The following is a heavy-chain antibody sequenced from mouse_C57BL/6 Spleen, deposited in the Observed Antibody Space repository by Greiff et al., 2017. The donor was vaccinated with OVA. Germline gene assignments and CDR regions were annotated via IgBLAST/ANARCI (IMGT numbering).Heavy chain of an antibody. V-gene: IGHV5-17*01. CDR3: AELTGTLAY. D-gene: IGHD4-1*01. CDR1: GFTFSDYG. Sequence: DVQLVESGGGLVKPGGSLKLSCAASGFTFSDYGMHWVRQAPEKGLEWVAYISSGSSTIYYADTVKGRFTISRDNAKNTLFLQMTSLRSEDTAMYYCAELTGTLAYWGQGTLVTVSA. CDR2: ISSGSSTI. J-gene: IGHJ3*01.